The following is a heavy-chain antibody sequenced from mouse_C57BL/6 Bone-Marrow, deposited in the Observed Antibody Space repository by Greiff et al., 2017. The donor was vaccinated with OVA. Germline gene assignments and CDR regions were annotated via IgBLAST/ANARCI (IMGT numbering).Heavy chain of an antibody. CDR2: IRYDGSN. V-gene: IGHV3-6*01. CDR1: GYSFTSGYY. CDR3: AGGGV. J-gene: IGHJ2*01. Sequence: EVKLQESGPGLVKPSQSLSLTCSVTGYSFTSGYYWNWIRQFPGNKLEWMGYIRYDGSNNYNPSLKNRISITRDTSKNQLFLKLNSVTTEDTATYYCAGGGVWGQGTTLTVSS.